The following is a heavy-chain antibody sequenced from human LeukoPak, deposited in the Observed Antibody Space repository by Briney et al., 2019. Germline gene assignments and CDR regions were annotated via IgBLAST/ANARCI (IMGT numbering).Heavy chain of an antibody. Sequence: PGGSLRLSCTASGFSLDSHWMHWVRQAPGKGLVWVSRINSDGSSTSYADSVKGRFTISRDNAKNTLYLQMNSLRAEDTAVYYCARELFGALTYYDILTGSASESGYMDVWGKGTTVTISS. D-gene: IGHD3-9*01. V-gene: IGHV3-74*01. CDR3: ARELFGALTYYDILTGSASESGYMDV. CDR1: GFSLDSHW. J-gene: IGHJ6*03. CDR2: INSDGSST.